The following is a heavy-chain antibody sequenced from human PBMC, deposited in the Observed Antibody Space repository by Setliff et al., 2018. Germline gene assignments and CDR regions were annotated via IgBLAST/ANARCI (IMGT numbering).Heavy chain of an antibody. D-gene: IGHD6-19*01. CDR3: ATQGAYSSGPGYFQH. CDR2: ISVYNGKT. Sequence: ASVKVSCKASGYTFTSYGFSRVRQAPGQGLEWMGWISVYNGKTKYAQKFQGRVTMTTDTSTRTAYMEVTSLRSDDTAVYYCATQGAYSSGPGYFQHWGQGTLVTVSS. CDR1: GYTFTSYG. V-gene: IGHV1-18*01. J-gene: IGHJ1*01.